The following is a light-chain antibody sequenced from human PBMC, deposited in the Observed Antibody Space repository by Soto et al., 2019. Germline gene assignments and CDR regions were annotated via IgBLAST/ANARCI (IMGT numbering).Light chain of an antibody. J-gene: IGKJ1*01. CDR3: QQYGSSGT. Sequence: EIVMTQSPATLSVSPGERATLSCRASQSVGRNLTWYQQQPGQAPRLLIYGASSRATGLPDRFSGSGSGTEFTLTISRLEPEDFAMYYCQQYGSSGTFGQGTKVDIK. CDR1: QSVGRN. V-gene: IGKV3-20*01. CDR2: GAS.